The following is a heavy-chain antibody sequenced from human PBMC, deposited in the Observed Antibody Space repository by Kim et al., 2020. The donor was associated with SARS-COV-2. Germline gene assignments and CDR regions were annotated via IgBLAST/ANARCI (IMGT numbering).Heavy chain of an antibody. D-gene: IGHD2-21*02. CDR3: ARGYEYGGNSVGCYFDY. J-gene: IGHJ4*02. CDR2: IWYDESNE. Sequence: GGSLRLSCAASGFSFSGYGMHWVRQAPGKGLEWVAIIWYDESNEYYADSVKGRFTISRDNSKNTLYLQMNSLRAEDTAVYYCARGYEYGGNSVGCYFDYWGQGTLVTVSP. CDR1: GFSFSGYG. V-gene: IGHV3-33*08.